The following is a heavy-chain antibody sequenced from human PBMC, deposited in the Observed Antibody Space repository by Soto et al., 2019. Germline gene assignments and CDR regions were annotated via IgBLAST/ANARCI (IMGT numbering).Heavy chain of an antibody. Sequence: PSETLSLTCTVSGGSISSSSYYWGWIRQPPGKGLEWIGSIYYSGSTYYNPSLKSRVTISVDTSKNQFSLKLSSVTAADTAVYYCARQGIVVVAATPYYYYGMDVWGQGTTVTVSS. D-gene: IGHD2-15*01. CDR2: IYYSGST. V-gene: IGHV4-39*01. CDR3: ARQGIVVVAATPYYYYGMDV. CDR1: GGSISSSSYY. J-gene: IGHJ6*02.